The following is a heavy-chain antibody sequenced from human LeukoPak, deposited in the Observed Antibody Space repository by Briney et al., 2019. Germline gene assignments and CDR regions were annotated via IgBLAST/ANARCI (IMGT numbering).Heavy chain of an antibody. CDR2: IGTAGDT. Sequence: GGSLRLSCAASGFTFSSDWMHWVRQATGKGLEWVSAIGTAGDTYYPGSVKGRFTISRENAKNSLYLQMNSLRAGDTAVYYCARDPSFDKLGHWYFDLWGRGTLVTVSS. CDR3: ARDPSFDKLGHWYFDL. D-gene: IGHD7-27*01. J-gene: IGHJ2*01. CDR1: GFTFSSDW. V-gene: IGHV3-13*04.